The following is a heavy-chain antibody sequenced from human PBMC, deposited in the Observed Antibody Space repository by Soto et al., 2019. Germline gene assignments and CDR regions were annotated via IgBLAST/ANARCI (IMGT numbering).Heavy chain of an antibody. J-gene: IGHJ4*02. CDR1: GFTVGSAY. CDR2: IYSGGNT. Sequence: DVQLVESGGGLVLRGESLRLSCAASGFTVGSAYMSWVRQAPGKGLEWVAGIYSGGNTYYADSVKGRFTISSDTSKNRLYLQMNSLRAADATIYYCARDPWLGDSGDYWGQGTLVSVSS. CDR3: ARDPWLGDSGDY. D-gene: IGHD4-17*01. V-gene: IGHV3-66*01.